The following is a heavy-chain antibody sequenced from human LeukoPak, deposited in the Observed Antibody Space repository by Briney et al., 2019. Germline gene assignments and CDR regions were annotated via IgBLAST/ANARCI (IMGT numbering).Heavy chain of an antibody. CDR3: AKDIVYWVYSSGC. D-gene: IGHD6-19*01. CDR2: ISGSGGST. CDR1: DFTFSSSA. V-gene: IGHV3-23*01. Sequence: PGGSLRLSFEPSDFTFSSSAMSWARQAPGKGLEWVSAISGSGGSTYYADSVKGRFTISRDNSNNTLYLQMNSLRAEDTAVYYCAKDIVYWVYSSGCWGQGTLVTVSS. J-gene: IGHJ4*02.